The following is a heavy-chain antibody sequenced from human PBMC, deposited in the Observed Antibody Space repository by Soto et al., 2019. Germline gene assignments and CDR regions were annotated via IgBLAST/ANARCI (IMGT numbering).Heavy chain of an antibody. CDR1: GFSLSTSGVG. CDR2: IYWDDAK. Sequence: QITLKESGPPLVKPTQTLTLTCTFSGFSLSTSGVGVGWIRQPPGKALEWVALIYWDDAKEYSPSLKSRLTITQDTPKNQVALTRTNMDPVDTATYSCAHKGGGDRILDYWGQGTLVTVSS. CDR3: AHKGGGDRILDY. V-gene: IGHV2-5*02. J-gene: IGHJ4*02. D-gene: IGHD3-16*01.